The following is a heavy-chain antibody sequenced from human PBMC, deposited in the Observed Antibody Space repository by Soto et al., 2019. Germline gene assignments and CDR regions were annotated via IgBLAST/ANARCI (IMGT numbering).Heavy chain of an antibody. CDR1: GFTFSSYA. Sequence: GESLKISCAASGFTFSSYAMSWVRQAPGKGLEWVSAISGSGGSTYYADSVKGRFTISRDNSKNTLYLQMNSLRAEDTAVYYCAKDHSKGGYDHNDYWGQGTLVTVSS. V-gene: IGHV3-23*01. CDR3: AKDHSKGGYDHNDY. J-gene: IGHJ4*02. CDR2: ISGSGGST. D-gene: IGHD5-12*01.